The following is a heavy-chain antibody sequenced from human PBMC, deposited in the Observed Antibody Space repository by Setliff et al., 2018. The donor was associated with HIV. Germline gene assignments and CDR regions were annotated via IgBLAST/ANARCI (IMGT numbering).Heavy chain of an antibody. CDR1: GYSFHSYG. CDR3: ARVRERIGVTGTDDAFDI. J-gene: IGHJ3*02. CDR2: ISPYNGNT. D-gene: IGHD3-3*01. V-gene: IGHV1-18*01. Sequence: ASVKVSCKSAGYSFHSYGLSWVRLAPGQGLEWMGWISPYNGNTNYAQRFQGRLTMTTDTSTITAYMELRSLRSDDTAVYYCARVRERIGVTGTDDAFDIWGQGTAVTVSS.